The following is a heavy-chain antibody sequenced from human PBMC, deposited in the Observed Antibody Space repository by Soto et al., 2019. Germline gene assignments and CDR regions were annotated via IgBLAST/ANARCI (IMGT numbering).Heavy chain of an antibody. CDR2: IIPIFGTT. Sequence: QVQLVQSGAEVKMPGSSVKVSCKASGGTFNSYAIDWVRQAPGQGLEWMGGIIPIFGTTNYPQKLQGRVKLTADESTRTGYMELSTLRSEDKAVYYCARGIVTGSEYNYYYYGMDVWGQGTTVTVSS. J-gene: IGHJ6*02. V-gene: IGHV1-69*12. CDR3: ARGIVTGSEYNYYYYGMDV. CDR1: GGTFNSYA. D-gene: IGHD1-1*01.